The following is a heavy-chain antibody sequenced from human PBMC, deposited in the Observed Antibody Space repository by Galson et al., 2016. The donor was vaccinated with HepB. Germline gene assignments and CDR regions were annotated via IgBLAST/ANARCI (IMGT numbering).Heavy chain of an antibody. V-gene: IGHV1-3*01. CDR1: GFTFPSSG. J-gene: IGHJ4*02. D-gene: IGHD3/OR15-3a*01. CDR2: ISAWSGQT. Sequence: SVRVSCTASGFTFPSSGFTWVRQAPGQGLEWMGWISAWSGQTKYSPSFQGRITITRDTSATTPYLELTSLRLEDTAVYYCARGEEPIAYLDDGWRDLDYGGQGTQVPVAS. CDR3: ARGEEPIAYLDDGWRDLDY.